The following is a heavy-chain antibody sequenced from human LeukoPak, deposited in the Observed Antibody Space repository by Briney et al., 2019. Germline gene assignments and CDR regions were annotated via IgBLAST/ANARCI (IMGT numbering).Heavy chain of an antibody. CDR2: ISAYNGNT. D-gene: IGHD1-1*01. CDR3: ARDLGELEWSYYFDY. J-gene: IGHJ4*02. V-gene: IGHV1-18*01. Sequence: ASVKVSCKASGYTFTSYGISWVRQAPGQGLEWMGWISAYNGNTNYAQKLQSRVTMTTDTSTSTAYMELRSLRSDDTAVCYCARDLGELEWSYYFDYWGQGTLVTVSS. CDR1: GYTFTSYG.